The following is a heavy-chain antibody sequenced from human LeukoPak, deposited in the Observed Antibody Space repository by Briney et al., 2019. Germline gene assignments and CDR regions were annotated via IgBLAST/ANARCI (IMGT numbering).Heavy chain of an antibody. CDR3: AKVTGGDMITYGGLDY. V-gene: IGHV3-23*01. CDR2: ISGNGDIT. Sequence: GGSLRLSCAASGFTFDDYAMHWVRQAPGKGLEWVSAISGNGDITYYTDSVKGRFTISRDNSKNTLCLQMNSLRAEDTAIYYCAKVTGGDMITYGGLDYWGQGTLVTVSS. J-gene: IGHJ4*02. CDR1: GFTFDDYA. D-gene: IGHD3-16*01.